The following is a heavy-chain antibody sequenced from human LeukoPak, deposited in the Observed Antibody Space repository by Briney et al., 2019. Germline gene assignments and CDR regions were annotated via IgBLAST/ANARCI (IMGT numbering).Heavy chain of an antibody. CDR3: ASLYSSSWPRYDP. CDR2: IYYSGSA. Sequence: SETLSLTCTVSGGSISSYYWSWIRQPPGKGLEWIGYIYYSGSANYNPSLKSRVTISVDTSKNQFSLKLSSVTAADTAVYYCASLYSSSWPRYDPWGQGTLVTVSS. CDR1: GGSISSYY. D-gene: IGHD6-13*01. V-gene: IGHV4-59*01. J-gene: IGHJ5*02.